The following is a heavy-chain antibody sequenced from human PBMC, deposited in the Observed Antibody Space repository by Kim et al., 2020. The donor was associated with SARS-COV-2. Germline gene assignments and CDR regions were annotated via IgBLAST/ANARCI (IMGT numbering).Heavy chain of an antibody. CDR3: ARSSNDDWYYFDY. D-gene: IGHD3-9*01. Sequence: GGSLRLSCAASGFTFSSYAMHWVRQAPGKGLEWVAVISYDGSNKYYADSVKGRFTISRDNSKNTLYLQMNSLRAEDTAVYYCARSSNDDWYYFDYWGQGTLVTVSS. CDR1: GFTFSSYA. CDR2: ISYDGSNK. V-gene: IGHV3-30*04. J-gene: IGHJ4*02.